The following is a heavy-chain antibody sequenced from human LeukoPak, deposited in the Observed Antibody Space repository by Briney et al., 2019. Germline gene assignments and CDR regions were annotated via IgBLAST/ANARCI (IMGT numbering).Heavy chain of an antibody. D-gene: IGHD5-12*01. J-gene: IGHJ4*02. Sequence: SETLSLTCTVSGGSMSGFYWNWIRQSAVKGLEWIGRVDVSGNTNYNPSLESRVIVSVDKSKNQFSLRLSSVTAADTAVYYCVRKSGRGLFDYWGKGTLVTVSS. CDR2: VDVSGNT. CDR1: GGSMSGFY. V-gene: IGHV4-4*07. CDR3: VRKSGRGLFDY.